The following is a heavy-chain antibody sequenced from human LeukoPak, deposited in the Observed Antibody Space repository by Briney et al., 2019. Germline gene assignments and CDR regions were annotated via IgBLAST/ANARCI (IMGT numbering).Heavy chain of an antibody. CDR1: GLTLTSYN. V-gene: IGHV3-48*03. CDR2: ISSSGSTM. CDR3: ARAPLVLQYRWWFDP. D-gene: IGHD5-24*01. Sequence: PGGSLRLSCAASGLTLTSYNINWVRQAPGKGLEWVSFISSSGSTMWYADSVKGRFTISRDNAKNSLYLQMNSLRAEDTAVYHCARAPLVLQYRWWFDPWGQGTLVIVSS. J-gene: IGHJ5*02.